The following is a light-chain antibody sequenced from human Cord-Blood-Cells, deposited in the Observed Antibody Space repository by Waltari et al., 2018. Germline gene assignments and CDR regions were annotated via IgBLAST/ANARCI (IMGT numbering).Light chain of an antibody. V-gene: IGKV4-1*01. J-gene: IGKJ1*01. CDR1: QSVLYSSNNKNY. CDR2: WAA. CDR3: QQYYRTPVT. Sequence: DIVMTQSPDSLAVSLGERATINCKSSQSVLYSSNNKNYLAWYQQKPGQPPKLLIYWAATRESGAPDRLSGSRSGTDFTPTISSLQAEGVAVYYCQQYYRTPVTFGQGTKVEIK.